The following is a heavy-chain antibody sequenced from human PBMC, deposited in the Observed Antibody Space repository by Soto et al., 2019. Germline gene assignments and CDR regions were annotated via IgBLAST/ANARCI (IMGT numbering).Heavy chain of an antibody. J-gene: IGHJ4*02. Sequence: PSETLSLTCAVYGGSFSGYYWSWVRQPPGKGLEWIGEIYHSGSTNYNPSLKSRVTISVDKSKNQFSLKLSSVTAADTAVYYCAREPSSGPRRLPYYFDYWGQGTLVTVSS. CDR1: GGSFSGYY. D-gene: IGHD6-19*01. V-gene: IGHV4-34*01. CDR3: AREPSSGPRRLPYYFDY. CDR2: IYHSGST.